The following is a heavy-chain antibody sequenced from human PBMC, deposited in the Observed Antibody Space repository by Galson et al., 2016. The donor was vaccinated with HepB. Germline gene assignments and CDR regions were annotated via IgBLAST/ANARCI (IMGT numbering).Heavy chain of an antibody. D-gene: IGHD6-19*01. Sequence: SVKVSCKASGYTFTNYAIHWVRQAPGQRLEWMGWINAGNGKTKYSQKFQGRVTITRDTSASTASMELSSLRSEDTAVYYCARAGGWYIYDFDYWGQGTLVTVSS. CDR1: GYTFTNYA. CDR2: INAGNGKT. CDR3: ARAGGWYIYDFDY. V-gene: IGHV1-3*01. J-gene: IGHJ4*02.